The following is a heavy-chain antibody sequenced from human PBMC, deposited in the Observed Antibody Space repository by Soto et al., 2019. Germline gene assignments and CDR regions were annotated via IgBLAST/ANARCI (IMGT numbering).Heavy chain of an antibody. CDR2: ISGSGTST. D-gene: IGHD2-21*01. J-gene: IGHJ4*02. V-gene: IGHV3-23*01. CDR3: AKSLSALFSLGDFKY. CDR1: GFTFSSYA. Sequence: LRLSCAASGFTFSSYALNWVRQAPGKGLEWVAEISGSGTSTYYAPSVKGRFIISSDSSKNTLYPRMYSLRAEDTAMYYCAKSLSALFSLGDFKYWGQGALVTVSS.